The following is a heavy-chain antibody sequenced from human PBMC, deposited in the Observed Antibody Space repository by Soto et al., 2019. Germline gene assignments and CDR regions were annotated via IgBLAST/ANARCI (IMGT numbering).Heavy chain of an antibody. V-gene: IGHV4-59*01. CDR1: GGSISSYY. CDR2: ISDSGST. J-gene: IGHJ5*02. Sequence: SETLSLTCTVSGGSISSYYWSWFRQPPGKGLEWIGYISDSGSTSYNPSLKSRVTMSVDTSKNQFSLKLSSLTAADTAIYYCAGGCYRFDPWGQGTLVTVSS. CDR3: AGGCYRFDP. D-gene: IGHD3-22*01.